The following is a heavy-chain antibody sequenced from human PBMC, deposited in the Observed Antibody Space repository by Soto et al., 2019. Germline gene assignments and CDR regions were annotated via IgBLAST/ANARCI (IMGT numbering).Heavy chain of an antibody. D-gene: IGHD6-19*01. Sequence: GGSLRLSCAASVFTFSSYAMSWVRQAPGKGLEWVSAISGSGGSTYYADSVKGRFTISRDNSKNTLYLQMNSLRAEDTAVYYCAKAPGIAVAGKVRYFDYWGQGTLVTVSS. CDR3: AKAPGIAVAGKVRYFDY. J-gene: IGHJ4*02. CDR1: VFTFSSYA. CDR2: ISGSGGST. V-gene: IGHV3-23*01.